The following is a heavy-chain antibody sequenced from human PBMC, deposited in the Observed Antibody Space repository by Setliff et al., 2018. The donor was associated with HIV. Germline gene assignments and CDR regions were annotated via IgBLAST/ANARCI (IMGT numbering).Heavy chain of an antibody. D-gene: IGHD3-22*01. CDR1: GYTFRTYA. Sequence: GASVKVSCKASGYTFRTYAIHWVRQAPGQRLEWMGWIDPGNGNIYYSQKFQGRVTMTRDTSASTAYMELSSLRSEDTAVYYCARGPLSYYYDSSGLDYWGQGTLVTVSS. CDR2: IDPGNGNI. CDR3: ARGPLSYYYDSSGLDY. V-gene: IGHV1-3*01. J-gene: IGHJ4*02.